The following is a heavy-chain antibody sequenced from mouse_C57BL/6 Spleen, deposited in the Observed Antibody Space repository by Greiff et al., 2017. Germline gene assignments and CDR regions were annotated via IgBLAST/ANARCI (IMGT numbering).Heavy chain of an antibody. V-gene: IGHV1-22*01. Sequence: EVQLQESGPELVKPGASVKMSCKASGYTFTDYNMHWVKQSHGKSLEWIGYINPNNGGTSYNQKFKGKATLTVNKSSSTAYMELRSLTSEDSAVYYCARRSNYLYYYAMDYWGQGTSVTVSS. CDR1: GYTFTDYN. J-gene: IGHJ4*01. CDR2: INPNNGGT. D-gene: IGHD2-5*01. CDR3: ARRSNYLYYYAMDY.